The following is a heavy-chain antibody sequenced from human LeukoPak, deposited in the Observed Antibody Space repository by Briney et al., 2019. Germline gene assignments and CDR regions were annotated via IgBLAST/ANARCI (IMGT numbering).Heavy chain of an antibody. CDR3: ARGIQLWFDY. D-gene: IGHD5-18*01. J-gene: IGHJ4*02. CDR2: IYHSGST. CDR1: GYSISGGHY. V-gene: IGHV4-38-2*01. Sequence: SETLSLTCAVSGYSISGGHYWGWIRQPPGKGLEWIGNIYHSGSTYYNPSLKSRVTISVDTSKNQFSLKLSSVTAADTAVYYCARGIQLWFDYWSQGTLVSVSS.